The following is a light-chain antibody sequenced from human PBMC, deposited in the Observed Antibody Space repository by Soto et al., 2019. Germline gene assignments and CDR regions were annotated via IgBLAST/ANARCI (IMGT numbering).Light chain of an antibody. CDR1: QSINNN. CDR2: AAS. CDR3: QQYNNWPLT. J-gene: IGKJ4*01. V-gene: IGKV3-15*01. Sequence: EIVMTQSPATLSVSPLETVTLSFRSSQSINNNLAGYQQRPGQAPRLLIFAASTRAANIPVRFSGSRSGTEMTLTISSLQSEDFAVYFCQQYNNWPLTFGGGTKVDIK.